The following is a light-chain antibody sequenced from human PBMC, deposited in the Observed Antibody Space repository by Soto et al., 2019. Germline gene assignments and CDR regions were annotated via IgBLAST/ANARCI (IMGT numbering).Light chain of an antibody. J-gene: IGKJ1*01. V-gene: IGKV1-5*01. CDR1: QSISSW. CDR2: DAS. Sequence: EIQMSQSPSALSASVGDRVTITCRAIQSISSWLAWYQQKPGKAPKLLIYDASSLESGVPSRFSGSGSGTEFTLTISCLQPDDFATYYCQQYDSYSPWTFGQGTKVDIK. CDR3: QQYDSYSPWT.